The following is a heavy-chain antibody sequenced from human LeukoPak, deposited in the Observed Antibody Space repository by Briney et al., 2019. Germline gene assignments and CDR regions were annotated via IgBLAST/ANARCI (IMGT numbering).Heavy chain of an antibody. D-gene: IGHD5/OR15-5a*01. CDR1: GVSIRTSSYH. J-gene: IGHJ3*02. CDR2: IYYSDTT. Sequence: SETLSLTCTVSGVSIRTSSYHWGWIRQPPGKGLEAIGTIYYSDTTYYSPSLSSRVTISRDTSRNQFSLQLASVTAADTAMYYCARRGVVSPVYAFDIWGQGTMVTVSP. CDR3: ARRGVVSPVYAFDI. V-gene: IGHV4-39*01.